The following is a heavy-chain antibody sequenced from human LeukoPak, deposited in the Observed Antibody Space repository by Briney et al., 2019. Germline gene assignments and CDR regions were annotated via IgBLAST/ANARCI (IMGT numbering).Heavy chain of an antibody. V-gene: IGHV3-21*01. CDR3: ARDKTDRGRFDP. CDR1: GLTFSSYS. D-gene: IGHD3-22*01. Sequence: GGSLRLSCAASGLTFSSYSMNWVRQAPGKGLEWVSSISSSSSYIYYADSVKGRFTISRDNAKNSLYLQMNSLRAEDTAVYYCARDKTDRGRFDPWGQGTLVTVSS. CDR2: ISSSSSYI. J-gene: IGHJ5*02.